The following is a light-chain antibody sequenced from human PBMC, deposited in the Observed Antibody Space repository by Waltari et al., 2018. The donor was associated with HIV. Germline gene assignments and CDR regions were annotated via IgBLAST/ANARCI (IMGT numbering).Light chain of an antibody. V-gene: IGLV1-44*01. J-gene: IGLJ2*01. CDR3: GTWEDSLNGWEA. Sequence: QSVLTQPPSASGTPGQTVTISCSGSSSNIVNDAVNWYQQLPGTAPKLLIYSNNPQPSGVPDRFSGSKSGTSASLAISGLQSEDQADYYCGTWEDSLNGWEAFGGGTKLTVL. CDR1: SSNIVNDA. CDR2: SNN.